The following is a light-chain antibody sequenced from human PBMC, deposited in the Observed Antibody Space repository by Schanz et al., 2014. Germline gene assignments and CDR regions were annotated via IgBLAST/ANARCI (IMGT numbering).Light chain of an antibody. CDR2: DVS. CDR1: SSDVGAYNY. CDR3: SSYTSSPSWV. Sequence: QSVLTQPASVSGSPGQSITISCTGTSSDVGAYNYVSWYQQPPGKAPKLIIYDVSNRPSGVPDRFSGSKSGNTASLTISGLRAEDEADYYCSSYTSSPSWVFGGGTKLTVL. J-gene: IGLJ3*02. V-gene: IGLV2-14*01.